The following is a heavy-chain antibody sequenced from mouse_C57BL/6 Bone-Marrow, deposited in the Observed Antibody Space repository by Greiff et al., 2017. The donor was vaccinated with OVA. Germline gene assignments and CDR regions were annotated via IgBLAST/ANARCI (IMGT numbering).Heavy chain of an antibody. CDR1: GFTFSSYT. J-gene: IGHJ3*01. Sequence: EVNVVESGGGLVKPGGSLKLSCAASGFTFSSYTMSWVRQTPEKRLEWVATISGGGGNTYYPDSVKGRFTISRDNAKNTLYLQMSSLRSEDTALYYCASYYGSSLFAYWGQGTLVTVSA. V-gene: IGHV5-9*01. D-gene: IGHD1-1*01. CDR3: ASYYGSSLFAY. CDR2: ISGGGGNT.